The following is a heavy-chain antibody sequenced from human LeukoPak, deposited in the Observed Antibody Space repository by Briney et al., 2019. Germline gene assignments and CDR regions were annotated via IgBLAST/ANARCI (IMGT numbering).Heavy chain of an antibody. Sequence: GASVKVSRKASGYTFTDYYIHWVRQAPGQGLEWVAWIYPESGDTHSAQKFQGRVTLTSDTSVSTAYMEMSRLSSDDTAVYYCARDNYREDDDSTDYQPQRGLDYWGQGTPVTVSS. V-gene: IGHV1-2*02. J-gene: IGHJ4*02. D-gene: IGHD3-22*01. CDR1: GYTFTDYY. CDR3: ARDNYREDDDSTDYQPQRGLDY. CDR2: IYPESGDT.